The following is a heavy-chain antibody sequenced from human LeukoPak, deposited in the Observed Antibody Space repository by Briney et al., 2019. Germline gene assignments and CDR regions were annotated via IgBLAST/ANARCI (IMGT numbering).Heavy chain of an antibody. Sequence: GGSLRLSCAASGFTFSSYWMHWVRQVPGKGLVWVSRINSDGTSTAYADSVKGRFTISRDNAKNTLYLQMNSLRAEDTAVYYCARGASGYSYGWGQGTLVTVSS. CDR1: GFTFSSYW. D-gene: IGHD5-18*01. CDR3: ARGASGYSYG. V-gene: IGHV3-74*01. J-gene: IGHJ4*02. CDR2: INSDGTST.